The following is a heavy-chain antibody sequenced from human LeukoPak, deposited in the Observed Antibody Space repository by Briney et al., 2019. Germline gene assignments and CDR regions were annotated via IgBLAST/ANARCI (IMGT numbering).Heavy chain of an antibody. V-gene: IGHV4-39*07. Sequence: PSETLSLTCTVSGGSISSSSYYWGWIRQPPGKGLEWIGRIYYSGSTYYNPSLKSRVTISVDTSKNQFSLKLSSVTAADTAVYYCARDHRATSSLVSDYWGQGTLVTVSS. CDR2: IYYSGST. CDR1: GGSISSSSYY. J-gene: IGHJ4*02. D-gene: IGHD5-24*01. CDR3: ARDHRATSSLVSDY.